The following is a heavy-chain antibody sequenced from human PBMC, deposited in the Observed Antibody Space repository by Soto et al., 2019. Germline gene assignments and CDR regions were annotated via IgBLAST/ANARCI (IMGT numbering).Heavy chain of an antibody. Sequence: GGSLRLSCAASGFSFSSYGMHWVRQAPGKGLEWVSAIWYSGSNKYYADSVKGRFTISRDNSKNTLYLQMNSLRAEDTAVYYCANLVVIQGDYRYFDYWGQGTLVTVSS. CDR1: GFSFSSYG. J-gene: IGHJ4*02. V-gene: IGHV3-33*06. D-gene: IGHD4-17*01. CDR2: IWYSGSNK. CDR3: ANLVVIQGDYRYFDY.